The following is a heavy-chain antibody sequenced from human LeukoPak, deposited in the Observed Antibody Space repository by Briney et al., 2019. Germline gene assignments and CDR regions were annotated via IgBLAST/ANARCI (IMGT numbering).Heavy chain of an antibody. CDR2: IYSGGTT. Sequence: GGSLRLSCVASGLTVGASYMSWVRQAPGKGLEWVTAIYSGGTTYYADSVKGRFTISRGNSQNTVYLQMDSLRVEDTAVYFCARQSSATTTFDSWGQGTLVTVSS. D-gene: IGHD4-17*01. CDR3: ARQSSATTTFDS. J-gene: IGHJ4*02. CDR1: GLTVGASY. V-gene: IGHV3-66*04.